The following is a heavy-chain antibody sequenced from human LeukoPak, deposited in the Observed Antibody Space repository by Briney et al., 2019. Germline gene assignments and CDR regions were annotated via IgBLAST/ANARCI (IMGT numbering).Heavy chain of an antibody. CDR1: GFTFSSYG. CDR3: TKEGVSPVTTIRGTNFPGAFDI. Sequence: GGSLRLSCAASGFTFSSYGMHWVCQAPGKGLAWVAVISSDGTYKYYADSVKGRFTISRDNSKNTVFLQMNSLRAEDTAVYYCTKEGVSPVTTIRGTNFPGAFDIWGQGTMVTVSS. V-gene: IGHV3-30*18. J-gene: IGHJ3*02. CDR2: ISSDGTYK. D-gene: IGHD4/OR15-4a*01.